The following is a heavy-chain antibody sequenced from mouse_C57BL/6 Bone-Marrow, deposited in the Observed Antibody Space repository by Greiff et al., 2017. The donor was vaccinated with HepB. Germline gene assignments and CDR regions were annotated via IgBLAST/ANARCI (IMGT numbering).Heavy chain of an antibody. CDR2: IDPETCGT. V-gene: IGHV1-23*01. CDR1: GYTFTDYE. Sequence: VQGVESGAELVRPGASVKLSCKASGYTFTDYEMHCVKQTPVHGLEWIGAIDPETCGTAYNQKFKGKATLTADKSSSTAYMELRSLTSEDSAGGDYGSSYGYFDYWGQGTTLTVSS. J-gene: IGHJ2*01. CDR3: GSSYGYFDY. D-gene: IGHD1-1*01.